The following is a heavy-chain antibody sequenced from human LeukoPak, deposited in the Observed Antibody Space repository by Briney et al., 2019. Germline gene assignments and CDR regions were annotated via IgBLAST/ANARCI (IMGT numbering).Heavy chain of an antibody. J-gene: IGHJ3*02. V-gene: IGHV3-11*04. D-gene: IGHD6-19*01. CDR1: GFTFSDYY. CDR3: AGYSSGWFGAFHI. Sequence: GGSLRLSCAASGFTFSDYYMSWIRQAPGKGLEWLSYIISTGGTIYYADSVKGRFTISRDNAKNSLYQQMNSLRAEDTAVYYCAGYSSGWFGAFHIWGQGTMVTVSS. CDR2: IISTGGTI.